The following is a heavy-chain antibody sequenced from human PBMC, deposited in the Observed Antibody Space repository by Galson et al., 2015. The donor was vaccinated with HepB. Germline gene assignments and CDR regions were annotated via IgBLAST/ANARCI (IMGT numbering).Heavy chain of an antibody. CDR2: ISDNGINT. CDR3: AKDGAYCGGDCQFGPIDY. V-gene: IGHV3-23*01. J-gene: IGHJ4*02. CDR1: GFTFSRYA. Sequence: SLRLSCATSGFTFSRYAMNWVRQAPGMGLEWVSGISDNGINTYYADSVKGRFSISRDNSKNTLYLQMNSLRAEDTAVYYCAKDGAYCGGDCQFGPIDYWGQGTLVTVS. D-gene: IGHD2-21*01.